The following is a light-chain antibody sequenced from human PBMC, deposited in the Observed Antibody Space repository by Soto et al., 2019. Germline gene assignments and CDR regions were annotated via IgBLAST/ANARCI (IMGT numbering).Light chain of an antibody. CDR2: DAS. V-gene: IGKV1-9*01. CDR3: QQHETYPWT. CDR1: ESISDL. J-gene: IGKJ4*02. Sequence: SQSASTLSASIGDLGHITSLASESISDLLAWYQQKAGKAPKLLIYDASTLQSGVPSRFSGSGSGTDFTLTISSLQPEDFATYYCQQHETYPWTFGGGTKVDIK.